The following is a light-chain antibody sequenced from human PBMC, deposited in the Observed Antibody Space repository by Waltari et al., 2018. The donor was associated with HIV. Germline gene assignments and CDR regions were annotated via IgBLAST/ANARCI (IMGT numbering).Light chain of an antibody. CDR1: QDIGSY. V-gene: IGKV1-39*01. Sequence: DIQMTQSPSSLSASVVDRITISCRALQDIGSYLNWYRHRPGTAPQLLIYVASNLQTGVPSRFRASGSGTEFSLSIDGLQRDDFATYFCQQSYTTPRTFGLGTEVE. J-gene: IGKJ1*01. CDR3: QQSYTTPRT. CDR2: VAS.